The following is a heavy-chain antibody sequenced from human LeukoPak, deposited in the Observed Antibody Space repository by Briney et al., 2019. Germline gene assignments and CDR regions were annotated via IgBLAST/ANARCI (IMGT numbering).Heavy chain of an antibody. Sequence: SETLSLTCTVSGGSVSSGSYYWSWIRQPPGKGLEWIGYIYCSGSTNYNPSLKSRVTISVDTSKNQFSLKLSSVTAADTAVYYCARGPITIFGVGTPIDYWGQGTLVTVSS. D-gene: IGHD3-3*01. CDR2: IYCSGST. CDR1: GGSVSSGSYY. J-gene: IGHJ4*02. V-gene: IGHV4-61*01. CDR3: ARGPITIFGVGTPIDY.